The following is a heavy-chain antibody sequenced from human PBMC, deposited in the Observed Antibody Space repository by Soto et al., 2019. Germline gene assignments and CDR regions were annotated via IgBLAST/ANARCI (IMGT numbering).Heavy chain of an antibody. V-gene: IGHV3-7*01. CDR2: IKQDGSAK. D-gene: IGHD6-6*01. CDR1: GFTFSNYW. J-gene: IGHJ3*02. Sequence: GGSLRLSCAASGFTFSNYWMTWVRQAPGKGLEWVANIKQDGSAKYYVDSVKGRFTISRDNGQNSLYLQMNSLRAEDTAVYFCAGDLPSVRAARPLEAFHIWGQGTMVTVSS. CDR3: AGDLPSVRAARPLEAFHI.